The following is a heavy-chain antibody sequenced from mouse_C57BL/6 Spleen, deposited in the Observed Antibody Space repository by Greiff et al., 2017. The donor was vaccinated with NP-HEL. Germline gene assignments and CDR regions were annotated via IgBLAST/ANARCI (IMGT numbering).Heavy chain of an antibody. D-gene: IGHD3-2*02. J-gene: IGHJ3*01. CDR2: INPNNGGT. CDR1: GYTFTDYN. Sequence: VQLQQSGPELVKPGASVKMSCKASGYTFTDYNMHWVKQSHGKSLEWIGYINPNNGGTSYNQKFKGKATLTVNKSSSKAYMELRSLTSEDSAVYYCARKAQAKAWFAYWGQGTLVTVSA. V-gene: IGHV1-22*01. CDR3: ARKAQAKAWFAY.